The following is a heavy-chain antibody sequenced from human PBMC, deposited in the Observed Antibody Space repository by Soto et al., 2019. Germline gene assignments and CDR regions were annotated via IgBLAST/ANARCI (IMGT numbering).Heavy chain of an antibody. CDR2: ISGSGGDT. CDR3: AKAAVASIVGIMYAFGI. Sequence: EVQLLESGGGLVQPGGSLRLSCVASGITFSSYAMSWVRQAPGKGLEWVSGISGSGGDTYFADSVKGRFAISRDNSKSTVYLHINSLRADDTAVYYCAKAAVASIVGIMYAFGIWGQGTMVTASS. CDR1: GITFSSYA. V-gene: IGHV3-23*01. D-gene: IGHD3-16*01. J-gene: IGHJ3*02.